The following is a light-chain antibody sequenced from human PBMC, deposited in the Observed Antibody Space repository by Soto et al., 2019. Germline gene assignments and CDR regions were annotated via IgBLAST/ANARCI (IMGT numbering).Light chain of an antibody. V-gene: IGKV1-5*03. J-gene: IGKJ1*01. CDR3: HQYNSYSRT. CDR2: MAS. Sequence: DIQMTQSPSTLSASVGDRVTITCRASQTISSSLAWYQQKPGKAPRLLIYMASSLESGVPSRFSGSGSGTEFTLTISSLQPDDFETYYCHQYNSYSRTFGQGTKVDIK. CDR1: QTISSS.